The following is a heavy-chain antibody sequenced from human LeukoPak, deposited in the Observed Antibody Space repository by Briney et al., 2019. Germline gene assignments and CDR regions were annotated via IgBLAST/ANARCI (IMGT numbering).Heavy chain of an antibody. J-gene: IGHJ4*02. Sequence: SETLSLTCTVSGGSVSSGSYYWSWIRQPPGKGLKWIGNIHYSGSTNYNPSLKSRVTISVDTSKNQLSLRLSSVTAADTAVYYCARGRYNQDYWGQGTLVTVSS. CDR2: IHYSGST. CDR1: GGSVSSGSYY. V-gene: IGHV4-61*01. D-gene: IGHD1-1*01. CDR3: ARGRYNQDY.